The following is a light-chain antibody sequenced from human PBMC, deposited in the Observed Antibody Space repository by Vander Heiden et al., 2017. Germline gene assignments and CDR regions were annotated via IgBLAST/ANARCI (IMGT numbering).Light chain of an antibody. J-gene: IGLJ2*01. CDR2: RND. CDR1: DFNIGSNP. CDR3: ATWDETLNGLL. V-gene: IGLV1-44*01. Sequence: QSVLTQPPSASGTPGQRVTRTCSGGDFNIGSNPVNWYQQVPGTAPKVLIYRNDQRPSGVPDRFSGSKSGTPASRAISGLQSEDEGVYYCATWDETLNGLLFGGGTKLTV.